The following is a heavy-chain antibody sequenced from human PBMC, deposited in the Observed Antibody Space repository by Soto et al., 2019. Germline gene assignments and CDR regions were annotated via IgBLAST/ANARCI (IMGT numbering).Heavy chain of an antibody. CDR1: GGSCSGYY. V-gene: IGHV4-34*01. J-gene: IGHJ6*03. CDR2: INHSGST. D-gene: IGHD3-3*01. CDR3: ARGGTDFGVVIPYYYYYYMDV. Sequence: SETLSLTCAVYGGSCSGYYWSWIRQPPGKGLEWIGEINHSGSTNYNPSLKSRVTISVDTSKNQFSLKLSSVTAADTAVYYCARGGTDFGVVIPYYYYYYMDVWGKGTTVTVSS.